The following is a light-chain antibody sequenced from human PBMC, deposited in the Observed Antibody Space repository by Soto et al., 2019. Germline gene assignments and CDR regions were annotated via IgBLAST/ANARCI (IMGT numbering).Light chain of an antibody. Sequence: EIVMTQSPATLSVSPGERATLSCRASQSVSSNLAWYQQKPCQAPRLLIYGASTRATGIPARFSGSGSGTEFTLTISSLPSEDFAVYYCQQYNNWPPLTFGGGTKVEIK. J-gene: IGKJ4*01. CDR2: GAS. CDR3: QQYNNWPPLT. CDR1: QSVSSN. V-gene: IGKV3-15*01.